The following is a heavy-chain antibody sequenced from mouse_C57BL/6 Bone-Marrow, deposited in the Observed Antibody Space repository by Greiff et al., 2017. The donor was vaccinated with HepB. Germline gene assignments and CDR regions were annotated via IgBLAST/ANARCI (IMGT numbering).Heavy chain of an antibody. V-gene: IGHV1-54*01. CDR2: INPGSGGT. CDR3: ARSDGYYVIAY. CDR1: GYAFTNYL. D-gene: IGHD2-3*01. J-gene: IGHJ3*01. Sequence: VQLKESGAELVRPGTSVKVSCKASGYAFTNYLIEWVKQRPGQGLEWIGVINPGSGGTNYNEKFKGKATLTADKSSSTAYMQLSSLTSEDSAVYFCARSDGYYVIAYWGQGTLVTVSA.